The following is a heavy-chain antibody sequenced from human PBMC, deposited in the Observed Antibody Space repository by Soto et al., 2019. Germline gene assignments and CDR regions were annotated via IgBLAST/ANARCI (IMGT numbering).Heavy chain of an antibody. CDR1: GGSIVTSSYY. Sequence: PSETLSLTCTVSGGSIVTSSYYWGWIRQPPGKGLEWLGHIYYSGNTYYHPSLKGRVTISVDTSRNQFSLRLSSVTAADTAVYYCARLPQEYNYYGMDVWGQGTTVTVSS. V-gene: IGHV4-39*01. J-gene: IGHJ6*02. CDR2: IYYSGNT. D-gene: IGHD1-1*01. CDR3: ARLPQEYNYYGMDV.